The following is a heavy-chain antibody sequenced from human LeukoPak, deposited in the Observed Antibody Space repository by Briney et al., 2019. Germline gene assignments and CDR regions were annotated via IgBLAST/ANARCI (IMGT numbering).Heavy chain of an antibody. CDR3: AKDFRIGYSAHFDY. CDR2: ISYDGSNK. V-gene: IGHV3-30*18. J-gene: IGHJ4*02. D-gene: IGHD2-21*01. Sequence: GRSLRLSCAASGFTFSSYGMHWVRQAPGEGLEWVAVISYDGSNKYYADSVKGRFTISRDNSKNTLYLQMDSLRGEDTAVYYCAKDFRIGYSAHFDYWGQGALVTVSS. CDR1: GFTFSSYG.